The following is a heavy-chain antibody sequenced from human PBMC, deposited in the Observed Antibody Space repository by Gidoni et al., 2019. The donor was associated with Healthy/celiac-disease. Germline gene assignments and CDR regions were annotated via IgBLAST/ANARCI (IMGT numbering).Heavy chain of an antibody. V-gene: IGHV4-34*01. CDR3: ARGRSRVYSSSRGGVDY. J-gene: IGHJ4*02. CDR2: INHSGST. D-gene: IGHD6-6*01. Sequence: QVQLQQWGAGLLKPSETLSLTCAVYGGSFSGYYWSWIRQPPGKGLEWIGEINHSGSTNYNPSLKSRVTISVDTSKNQFSLKLSSVTAADTAVYYCARGRSRVYSSSRGGVDYWGQGTLVTVSS. CDR1: GGSFSGYY.